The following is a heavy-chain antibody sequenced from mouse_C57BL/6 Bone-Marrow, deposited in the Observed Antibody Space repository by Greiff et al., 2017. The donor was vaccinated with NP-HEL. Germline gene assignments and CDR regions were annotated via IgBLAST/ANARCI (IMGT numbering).Heavy chain of an antibody. CDR1: GFTFTDYY. Sequence: EVKLVESGGGLVQPGGSLSLSCAASGFTFTDYYMSWVRQPPGKALEWLGFIRNKANGYTTEYSASVKGRFTISRDNSQSILYLQMNALRAEDSATYYCARYGSSDPDYWGQGTTLTVSS. CDR2: IRNKANGYTT. D-gene: IGHD1-1*01. J-gene: IGHJ2*01. V-gene: IGHV7-3*01. CDR3: ARYGSSDPDY.